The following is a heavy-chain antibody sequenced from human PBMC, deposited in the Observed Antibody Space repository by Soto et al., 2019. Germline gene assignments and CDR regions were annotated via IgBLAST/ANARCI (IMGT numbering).Heavy chain of an antibody. CDR3: ARDLEMATIDSPGY. J-gene: IGHJ4*02. CDR2: ISSSSSYT. V-gene: IGHV3-11*05. D-gene: IGHD5-12*01. CDR1: GFTFSDYY. Sequence: GGSLRLSCAASGFTFSDYYMSWIRQAPGKCLEWVSYISSSSSYTNYADSVKGRFTISRDNAKNSLYLQMNSLRAEDTAVYYCARDLEMATIDSPGYWGQGTLVTVSS.